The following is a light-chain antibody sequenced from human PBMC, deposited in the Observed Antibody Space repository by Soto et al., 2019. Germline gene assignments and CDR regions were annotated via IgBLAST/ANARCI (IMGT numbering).Light chain of an antibody. CDR3: QSYDSSLSGSV. J-gene: IGLJ2*01. Sequence: QSVLTQSPSVSGAPGQRVTISCTGSSSNIGAGYDVHWYQQLPGTAPKLLIYGNSNRPSGVPDRFSGSKSGTSASLAITGLQAEDEADYYCQSYDSSLSGSVFGGGTNLTVL. CDR2: GNS. CDR1: SSNIGAGYD. V-gene: IGLV1-40*01.